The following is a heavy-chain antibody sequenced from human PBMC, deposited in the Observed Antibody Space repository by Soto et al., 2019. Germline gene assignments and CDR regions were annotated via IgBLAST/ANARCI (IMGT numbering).Heavy chain of an antibody. J-gene: IGHJ3*02. CDR3: ARLLTEGVTYREDAFDI. D-gene: IGHD3-9*01. CDR2: ISTFNGKT. V-gene: IGHV1-18*01. Sequence: VQLVQSGGEVKKPGASVKVSCKASGYTFTSHGISWVRQAPGQGLEWMGWISTFNGKTDYAQKFQGRVTMTADTRTSTGYMELRSLRYDDTAVYYWARLLTEGVTYREDAFDIWGQGTKVTVSS. CDR1: GYTFTSHG.